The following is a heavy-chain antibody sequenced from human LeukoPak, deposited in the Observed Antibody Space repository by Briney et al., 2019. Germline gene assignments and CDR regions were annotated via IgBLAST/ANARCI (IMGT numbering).Heavy chain of an antibody. CDR2: ISSSGSTI. D-gene: IGHD3-16*01. CDR1: GFTFSSYE. J-gene: IGHJ4*02. CDR3: AGGSGPPGVTSFDY. V-gene: IGHV3-48*03. Sequence: GGSLRLSCAASGFTFSSYEMNWVRQAPGKGLEWVSYISSSGSTIYYADSVKGRFTISRDNAKNSLYLQMNSLRAEDTAVYYCAGGSGPPGVTSFDYWGQGTLVTVSS.